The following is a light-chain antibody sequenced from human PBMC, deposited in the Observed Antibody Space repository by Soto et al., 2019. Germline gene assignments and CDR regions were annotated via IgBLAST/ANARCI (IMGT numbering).Light chain of an antibody. CDR2: GAS. V-gene: IGKV3-20*01. CDR3: HQYISEPFT. J-gene: IGKJ3*01. Sequence: LTQSPGTLSLSPGERATLSCRASQSVRSSVAWYQQKPGQAPRLLIYGASTRATGIPDRFSGSGSGTDFTLTINRLEPGDLGVYFCHQYISEPFTFGPGTKVDIK. CDR1: QSVRSS.